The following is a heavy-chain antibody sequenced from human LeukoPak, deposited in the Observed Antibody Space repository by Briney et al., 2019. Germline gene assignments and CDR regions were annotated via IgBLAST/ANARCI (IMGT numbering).Heavy chain of an antibody. J-gene: IGHJ4*02. D-gene: IGHD6-13*01. CDR3: ARDPNSSSWYYFDY. V-gene: IGHV3-66*01. CDR1: GFTVSTNY. CDR2: IYSGGST. Sequence: GGSLRLSCAASGFTVSTNYMTWVRQAPGKGLEWVSLIYSGGSTYYADSVKGRFTISRDTSKNTVYLQMNSLRAEDTAVYYCARDPNSSSWYYFDYWGQGTLVTVSS.